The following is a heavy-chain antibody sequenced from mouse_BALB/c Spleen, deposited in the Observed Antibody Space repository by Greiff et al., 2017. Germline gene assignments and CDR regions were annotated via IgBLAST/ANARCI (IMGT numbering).Heavy chain of an antibody. D-gene: IGHD2-4*01. V-gene: IGHV5-9-3*01. CDR2: ISSGGSYT. CDR1: GFTFSSYA. CDR3: ARHGDYDGAMDY. Sequence: EVHLVESGGGLVKPGGSLKLSCAASGFTFSSYAMSWVRQTPEKRLEWVATISSGGSYTYYPDSVKGRFTISRDNAKNTLYLQMSSLRSEDTAMYYCARHGDYDGAMDYWGQGTSVTVSS. J-gene: IGHJ4*01.